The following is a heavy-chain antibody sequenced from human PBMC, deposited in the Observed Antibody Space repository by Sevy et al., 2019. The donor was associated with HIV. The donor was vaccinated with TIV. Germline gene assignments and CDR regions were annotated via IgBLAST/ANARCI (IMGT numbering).Heavy chain of an antibody. CDR2: LSFGCGKI. V-gene: IGHV3-23*01. D-gene: IGHD2-8*01. J-gene: IGHJ4*02. Sequence: GGSLRLSCAASGFACYDYSMSWIRQAPGKGLEWVATLSFGCGKINYADSVKGRFTISRDNSKHSFYLQMDNLRVEDTALYYCAREGCTRPQDYWGQGTRVTVSS. CDR3: AREGCTRPQDY. CDR1: GFACYDYS.